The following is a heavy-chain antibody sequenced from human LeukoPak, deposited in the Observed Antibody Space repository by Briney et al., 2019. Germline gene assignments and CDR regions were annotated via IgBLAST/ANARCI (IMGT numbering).Heavy chain of an antibody. CDR2: ISGSGGST. V-gene: IGHV3-23*01. CDR3: ANRYCSSTSCRPFDY. Sequence: GGSLRLSCAASGFTFSSYATSWVRQAPGKGLEWVSAISGSGGSTYYADSVKGRFTISRDNSKNTLYLQMNSLRAEDTAVYYCANRYCSSTSCRPFDYWGQGTLVTVSS. J-gene: IGHJ4*02. CDR1: GFTFSSYA. D-gene: IGHD2-2*01.